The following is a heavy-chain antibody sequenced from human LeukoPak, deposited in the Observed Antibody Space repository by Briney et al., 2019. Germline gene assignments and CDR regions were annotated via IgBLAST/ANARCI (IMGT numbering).Heavy chain of an antibody. J-gene: IGHJ2*01. Sequence: SETLSLTCTVSGGSISSYYWSWIRQPPGKGLEWIGYIYYSGSTNYNPSLKSRVTISVDTSKNQFSLKLSSETAADTAVYYCARVRIGVVVIDPYWYFDLWGRGTLVTVSS. CDR2: IYYSGST. D-gene: IGHD3-22*01. CDR1: GGSISSYY. CDR3: ARVRIGVVVIDPYWYFDL. V-gene: IGHV4-59*01.